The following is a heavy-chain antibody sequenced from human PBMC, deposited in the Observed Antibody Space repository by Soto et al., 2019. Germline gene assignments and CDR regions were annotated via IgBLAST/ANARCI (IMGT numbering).Heavy chain of an antibody. Sequence: PETLSLTCAVYGGPFSGYYWSWIRQPPGKGLEWIGEINHSGSTNYNPSFKSQVTISVDTSKNQCSLKRSSVTAADTAVYYCARVSRGIGTIFGVVITDYYYYGMDVWGQGTTVTVS. D-gene: IGHD3-3*01. CDR3: ARVSRGIGTIFGVVITDYYYYGMDV. CDR2: INHSGST. V-gene: IGHV4-34*01. CDR1: GGPFSGYY. J-gene: IGHJ6*02.